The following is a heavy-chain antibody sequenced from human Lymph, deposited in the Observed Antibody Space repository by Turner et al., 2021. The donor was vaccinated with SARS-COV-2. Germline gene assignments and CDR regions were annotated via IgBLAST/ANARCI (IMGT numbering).Heavy chain of an antibody. V-gene: IGHV1-69*10. J-gene: IGHJ6*02. CDR3: AKIAAPGMGGGVHYYYYAMDV. CDR2: IIPPLAKA. Sequence: QVQLVQSGAEVKKPGSSVKVSCKASGGTFSSSAISWVRQAPGQGLGWMGGIIPPLAKAKYAQKVQGRVTITADKSTSTAYMGVSSLGFEEQAVYFCAKIAAPGMGGGVHYYYYAMDVWGQGTTVTVSS. D-gene: IGHD6-13*01. CDR1: GGTFSSSA.